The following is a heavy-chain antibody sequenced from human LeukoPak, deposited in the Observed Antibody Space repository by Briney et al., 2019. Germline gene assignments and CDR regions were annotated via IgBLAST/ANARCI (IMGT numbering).Heavy chain of an antibody. D-gene: IGHD6-13*01. V-gene: IGHV3-66*01. CDR1: GFTVSSNY. CDR2: IYSGGST. J-gene: IGHJ4*02. Sequence: PGGSLRLSCAASGFTVSSNYMSWVRQAPGKGLDWVSVIYSGGSTYYADSVKGRFTISRANSKNTLYLQMNSLRAEDTAVYYCARSYSRVGFDFWGQGTLVTVSS. CDR3: ARSYSRVGFDF.